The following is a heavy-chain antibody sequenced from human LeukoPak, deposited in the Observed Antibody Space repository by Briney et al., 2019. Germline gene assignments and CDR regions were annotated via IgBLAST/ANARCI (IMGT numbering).Heavy chain of an antibody. D-gene: IGHD2-8*01. J-gene: IGHJ4*02. CDR1: GFTVINNY. CDR3: VRVSCTNGVCYGFDY. CDR2: IYSGGTT. V-gene: IGHV3-53*01. Sequence: SGGSLRLSCAASGFTVINNYMTWVRQAPGKGLEWVSVIYSGGTTHYADSVKGRFTISRDNSKNTLYLQMNSLRVDDMAVYYCVRVSCTNGVCYGFDYWGQGTLVTVSS.